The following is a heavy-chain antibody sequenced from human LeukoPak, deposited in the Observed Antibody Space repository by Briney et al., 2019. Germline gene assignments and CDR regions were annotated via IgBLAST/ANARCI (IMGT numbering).Heavy chain of an antibody. Sequence: GGSLRLSCAASGFTFNSHWMHWVRQAPGKGLVWVSGISSDGSRPRYADSVNGRFTISRDNAKNTLYLQMNSLRAEDTAVYFCVRDGQGSTPLDYWGQGTLVTVSS. J-gene: IGHJ4*02. CDR1: GFTFNSHW. CDR3: VRDGQGSTPLDY. CDR2: ISSDGSRP. D-gene: IGHD1-26*01. V-gene: IGHV3-74*01.